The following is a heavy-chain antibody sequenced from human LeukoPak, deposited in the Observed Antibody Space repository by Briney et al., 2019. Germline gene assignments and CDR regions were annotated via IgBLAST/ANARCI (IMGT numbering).Heavy chain of an antibody. CDR1: GYTFTSYD. J-gene: IGHJ4*02. V-gene: IGHV1-8*01. CDR2: MNPNSGNT. Sequence: ASVKVSCKASGYTFTSYDINWVRQATGQGLEWMGWMNPNSGNTGYAQKFQGRVTMTRNTSISTAYMELSSLRSEDTAVYYCAKDLERGYSYGYRRGPPDYWGQGTLVTVSS. D-gene: IGHD5-18*01. CDR3: AKDLERGYSYGYRRGPPDY.